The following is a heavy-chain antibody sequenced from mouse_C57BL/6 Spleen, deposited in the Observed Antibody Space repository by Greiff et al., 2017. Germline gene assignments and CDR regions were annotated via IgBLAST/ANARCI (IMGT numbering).Heavy chain of an antibody. Sequence: VQLQQPGAELVMPGASVKLSCKASGYTFTSYWMPWVKQRPGQGLEWIGEIDPSDSYPNYNQKLKGKSTLTVDKSASTTYMQLSSLTSEDSAVYYCARGGGSTVADYYAMDYWGQGTSVTVSS. V-gene: IGHV1-69*01. CDR2: IDPSDSYP. CDR3: ARGGGSTVADYYAMDY. J-gene: IGHJ4*01. D-gene: IGHD1-1*01. CDR1: GYTFTSYW.